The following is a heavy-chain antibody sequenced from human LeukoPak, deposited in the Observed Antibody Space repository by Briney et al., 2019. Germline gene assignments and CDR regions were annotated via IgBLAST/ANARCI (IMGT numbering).Heavy chain of an antibody. J-gene: IGHJ4*02. CDR2: IRYDGSNK. D-gene: IGHD6-13*01. V-gene: IGHV3-30*02. CDR3: ARDLRPGIALLFGY. CDR1: GFTFSSYG. Sequence: GGSLRLSCAASGFTFSSYGMHWVRQAPGKGLEWVAFIRYDGSNKYYADSVKGRFTISRDNSKNTLYLQMNSLRAEDTAVYYCARDLRPGIALLFGYWGQGTLVTVSS.